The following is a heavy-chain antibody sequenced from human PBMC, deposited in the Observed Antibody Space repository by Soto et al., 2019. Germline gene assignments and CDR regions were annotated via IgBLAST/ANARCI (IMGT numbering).Heavy chain of an antibody. CDR3: AKETHYYGSGEFYYYYYGMDV. CDR2: ISGSGGST. D-gene: IGHD3-10*01. CDR1: GFTFSSYA. Sequence: PGGSLRLSCAASGFTFSSYAMSWVRQAPGKGLEWVSAISGSGGSTYYADSVKGRFTISRDNSKNTLYLQMNSLRAEDTAVYYCAKETHYYGSGEFYYYYYGMDVWGQGTTVTVSS. J-gene: IGHJ6*02. V-gene: IGHV3-23*01.